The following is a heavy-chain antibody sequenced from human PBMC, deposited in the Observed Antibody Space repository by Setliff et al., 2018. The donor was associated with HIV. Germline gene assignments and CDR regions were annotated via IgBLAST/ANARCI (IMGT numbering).Heavy chain of an antibody. D-gene: IGHD4-17*01. J-gene: IGHJ5*02. Sequence: SETLSLTCDVSGFSISSRYYWGWIRQSPGKGLEWIGNIYHTGSSYYNPSLNDRATISLDTSKNQFSLKLNSVTAADTAVYYCARAPGPYGDYNWFDPWGQGALVTVS. CDR3: ARAPGPYGDYNWFDP. CDR2: IYHTGSS. CDR1: GFSISSRYY. V-gene: IGHV4-38-2*01.